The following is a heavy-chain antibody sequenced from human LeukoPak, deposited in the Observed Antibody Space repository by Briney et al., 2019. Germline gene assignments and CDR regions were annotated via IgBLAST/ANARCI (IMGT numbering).Heavy chain of an antibody. CDR3: AKVDPITMIVVAPADY. J-gene: IGHJ4*02. D-gene: IGHD3-22*01. CDR2: ISGSGGST. V-gene: IGHV3-23*01. Sequence: GGSLRLSCAASGFTFSTYSMNWVRQAPGKGLEWVSAISGSGGSTYYADSVKGRFTISRDNSKNTLYLQMNSLRAEDTAVYYCAKVDPITMIVVAPADYWGQGTLVTVSS. CDR1: GFTFSTYS.